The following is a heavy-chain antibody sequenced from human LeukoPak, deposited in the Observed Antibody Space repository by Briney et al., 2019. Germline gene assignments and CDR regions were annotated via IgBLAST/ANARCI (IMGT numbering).Heavy chain of an antibody. CDR2: ITSSGSNI. D-gene: IGHD5-12*01. V-gene: IGHV3-11*01. J-gene: IGHJ4*02. Sequence: GGSLRLSCAASGFTFSDYYMSWIRQAPGKGLEWVAYITSSGSNIYYADSVRGRFSISRDNAKNSLFLQMNSLRVEDTATYYCASDIVATSGDFWGQGTLVSVSS. CDR1: GFTFSDYY. CDR3: ASDIVATSGDF.